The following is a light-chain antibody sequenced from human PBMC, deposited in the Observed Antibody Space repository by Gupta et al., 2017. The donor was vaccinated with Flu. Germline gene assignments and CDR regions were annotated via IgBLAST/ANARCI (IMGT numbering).Light chain of an antibody. V-gene: IGLV2-14*03. CDR2: GDS. J-gene: IGLJ2*01. Sequence: AISRTGTRGDRVGYNYGTWYQQQPGQAPELIMYGDSNRPSGVSDRFSGSRSGNTASLTISGAQAEDEADYYCNSHKGRCTLVVFGGGTKLTVL. CDR3: NSHKGRCTLVV. CDR1: RGDRVGYNY.